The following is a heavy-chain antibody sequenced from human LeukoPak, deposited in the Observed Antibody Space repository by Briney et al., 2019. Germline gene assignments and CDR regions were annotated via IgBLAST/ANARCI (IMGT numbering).Heavy chain of an antibody. CDR1: GFTFTSSA. D-gene: IGHD4-17*01. V-gene: IGHV1-58*02. Sequence: SVKVSCKASGFTFTSSAMQWVRQARGQRLEWIGWIVVGSGNTNYAQKFQERVTITRDMSTSTAYMELSSLRSEDTAVYYCAADRYGDYGDAFDIWDQGTMVTVSS. J-gene: IGHJ3*02. CDR3: AADRYGDYGDAFDI. CDR2: IVVGSGNT.